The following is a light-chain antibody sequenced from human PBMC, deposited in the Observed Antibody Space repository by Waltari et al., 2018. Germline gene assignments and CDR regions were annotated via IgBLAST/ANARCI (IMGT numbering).Light chain of an antibody. CDR2: EVT. J-gene: IGLJ2*01. CDR3: SSFAGTNQGA. V-gene: IGLV2-8*01. Sequence: QSALTQPPSASGSPGQSVTISCPGPSSAVGGYNYVSWYQQHPGKAPQLLIYEVTKRPSGVPDRFSGSKSGNTASLTVSGLQAEDEADYFCSSFAGTNQGAFGGGTKLTVL. CDR1: SSAVGGYNY.